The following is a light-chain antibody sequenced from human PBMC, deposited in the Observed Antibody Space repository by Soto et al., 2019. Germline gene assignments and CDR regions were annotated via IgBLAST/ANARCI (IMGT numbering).Light chain of an antibody. V-gene: IGKV3-11*01. J-gene: IGKJ5*01. CDR3: QQRSNWPIIT. CDR1: QSVSRY. CDR2: ATS. Sequence: EVVLTQSPATLSLSPGERATLSCRASQSVSRYLAWYQQKPGQAPRLLIYATSKRATGIPARFSGSGSGTDFTLTISSLEPEDFAVYYCQQRSNWPIITFGQGTRLEIK.